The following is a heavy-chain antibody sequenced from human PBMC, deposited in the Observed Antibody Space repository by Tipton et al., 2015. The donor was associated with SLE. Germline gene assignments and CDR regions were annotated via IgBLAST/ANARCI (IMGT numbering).Heavy chain of an antibody. CDR1: GFTFDDYA. CDR2: ISSSSSYI. J-gene: IGHJ4*02. Sequence: SLRLSCAASGFTFDDYAMHWVRQAPGKGLEWVSSISSSSSYIYYADSVKGRFTISRDNAKNSLYLQMNSLRAEDTAVYYCARAPYYDFWSGYYPFDYWGQGTLVTVSS. D-gene: IGHD3-3*01. CDR3: ARAPYYDFWSGYYPFDY. V-gene: IGHV3-21*03.